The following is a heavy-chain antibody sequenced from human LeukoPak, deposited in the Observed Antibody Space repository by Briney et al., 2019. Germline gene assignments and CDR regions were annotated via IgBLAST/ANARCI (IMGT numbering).Heavy chain of an antibody. CDR3: ANQYTDFDL. D-gene: IGHD5-18*01. CDR2: IRYDGSTK. V-gene: IGHV3-30*02. Sequence: HPGGSLRLSCAASGFTFSNNAMSWVRQAPGKGLEWVAFIRYDGSTKYYADSVKGRFTISRDISDNTLYLQMNSLRAEDTALYYCANQYTDFDLWGQGTLVTVSS. CDR1: GFTFSNNA. J-gene: IGHJ4*02.